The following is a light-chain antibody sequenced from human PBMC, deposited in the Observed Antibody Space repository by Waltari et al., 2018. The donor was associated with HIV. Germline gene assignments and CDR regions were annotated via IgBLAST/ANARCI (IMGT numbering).Light chain of an antibody. CDR3: QQYYTIEST. Sequence: DIVMTQSPDSLPVSLGERATMNCRSSRTVYFNSNNQNYLAWYQQKPGQSRKVLIYWASTRASGVPGRFSGSGSGTDFNLTISSLQADDVAVYYCQQYYTIESTFGGGTKVEIK. CDR1: RTVYFNSNNQNY. J-gene: IGKJ4*01. CDR2: WAS. V-gene: IGKV4-1*01.